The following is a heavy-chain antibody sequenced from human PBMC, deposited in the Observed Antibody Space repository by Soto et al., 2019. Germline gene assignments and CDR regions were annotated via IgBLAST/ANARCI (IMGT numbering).Heavy chain of an antibody. CDR3: ASGGGTPFGF. J-gene: IGHJ4*02. CDR1: GGSISRYY. Sequence: SETLSLTCTVSGGSISRYYWSWIRQPPGKGLEWIAYIYYSVSTNYNPSLKSRVTISLDTSKNQFSLKLTSVTAADTAVYYCASGGGTPFGFWGQGTTVSVSS. D-gene: IGHD3-16*01. V-gene: IGHV4-59*01. CDR2: IYYSVST.